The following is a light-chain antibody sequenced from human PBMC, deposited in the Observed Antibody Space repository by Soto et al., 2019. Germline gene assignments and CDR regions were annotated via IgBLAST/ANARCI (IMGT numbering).Light chain of an antibody. Sequence: DIQMTQSPSSLSASLGDRVTITCRASQGIGVYLAWFQQKPGNVPKLLIYAASTLQSGVPSRFSGSGSGTDFTLTTTSQQPKDLATYYFQRYNSAPLTFGGGTKVKIK. CDR1: QGIGVY. CDR3: QRYNSAPLT. CDR2: AAS. J-gene: IGKJ4*01. V-gene: IGKV1-27*01.